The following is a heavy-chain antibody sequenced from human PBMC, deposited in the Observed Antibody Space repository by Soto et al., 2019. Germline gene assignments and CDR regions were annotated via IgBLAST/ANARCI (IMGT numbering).Heavy chain of an antibody. CDR3: ARVYSGYDRDDY. D-gene: IGHD5-12*01. V-gene: IGHV1-3*01. J-gene: IGHJ4*02. CDR1: GYTFTSYA. Sequence: AQLVQSGAEVKKPGASVTVSCKASGYTFTSYAMHWVRQAPGQRLEWMGWVNAGNGNTKYSQKFYGRVTITRDTSSSTAYMELSSLISEDTAVYYCARVYSGYDRDDYCCQGTMVTVST. CDR2: VNAGNGNT.